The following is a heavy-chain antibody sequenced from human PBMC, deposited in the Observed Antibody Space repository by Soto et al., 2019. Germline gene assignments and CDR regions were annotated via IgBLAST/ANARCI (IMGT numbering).Heavy chain of an antibody. V-gene: IGHV3-23*01. D-gene: IGHD6-13*01. Sequence: GGSLRLSCAASGFTFSSYAMSWVRQAPGKGLEWVSAISGSGGSTYYADSVKGRFTISRDNSKNTLYLQMNSLRAEDTAVYYCAKVLTPGFSSWYPDPFDYWGQGTLVTVSS. CDR2: ISGSGGST. J-gene: IGHJ4*02. CDR3: AKVLTPGFSSWYPDPFDY. CDR1: GFTFSSYA.